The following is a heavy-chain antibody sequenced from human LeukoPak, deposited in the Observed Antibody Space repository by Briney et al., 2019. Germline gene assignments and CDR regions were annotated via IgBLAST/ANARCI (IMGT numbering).Heavy chain of an antibody. CDR2: IYYSGST. J-gene: IGHJ6*03. Sequence: PSETLPLTCAVSGYSISSGYYWGWIRQPPGKGLEWIGSIYYSGSTYYNPSLKSRVTISVDTSKNQFSLKLSSVTAADTAVYYCARPVVYSNYGGLDYYYYMDVWGKGTTVTVSS. V-gene: IGHV4-38-2*01. CDR1: GYSISSGYY. CDR3: ARPVVYSNYGGLDYYYYMDV. D-gene: IGHD4-11*01.